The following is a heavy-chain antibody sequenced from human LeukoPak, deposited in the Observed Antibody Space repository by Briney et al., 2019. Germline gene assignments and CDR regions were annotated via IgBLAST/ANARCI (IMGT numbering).Heavy chain of an antibody. J-gene: IGHJ4*02. CDR2: IGAYNGDT. D-gene: IGHD2-15*01. V-gene: IGHV1-18*04. CDR3: TRDHCRGDNCPSFDY. Sequence: GASVKLSCNPSGYTFTSFGISWVRQAPGQGLEWMGWIGAYNGDTNYAQKFQGRVTMTTDTSTSTAYMDLRSLRSDDTAVYYCTRDHCRGDNCPSFDYWGQGTLVTVSS. CDR1: GYTFTSFG.